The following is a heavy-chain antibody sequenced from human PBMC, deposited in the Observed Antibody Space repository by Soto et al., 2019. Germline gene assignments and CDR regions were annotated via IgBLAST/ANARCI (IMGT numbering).Heavy chain of an antibody. D-gene: IGHD2-2*01. V-gene: IGHV1-8*01. CDR1: GYTFTSYD. CDR3: ARAVVPAAQYYFDY. J-gene: IGHJ4*02. CDR2: MNPNSGNT. Sequence: QVQLVQSGAEVKKPGASVKVSCKASGYTFTSYDINWVRQATGQGLEWMGWMNPNSGNTGYAQKFQGRVTMTRNTSISTAYMELRSLRSEDTAVYYCARAVVPAAQYYFDYWGQGTLVTVSS.